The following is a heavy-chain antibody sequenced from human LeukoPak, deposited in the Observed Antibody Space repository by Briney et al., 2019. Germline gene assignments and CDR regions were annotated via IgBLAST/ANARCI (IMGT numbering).Heavy chain of an antibody. D-gene: IGHD3-10*01. CDR3: ASSLWFGELPFDY. CDR2: INSDGSSP. CDR1: GFTFSSYW. J-gene: IGHJ4*02. Sequence: GGSLRLSCAASGFTFSSYWMHWVRQAPGKGLVWVSRINSDGSSPSYADSVKGRSTISRDNAKNTLYLQMNSLRAEDTAVYYCASSLWFGELPFDYWGQGTLVTVSS. V-gene: IGHV3-74*01.